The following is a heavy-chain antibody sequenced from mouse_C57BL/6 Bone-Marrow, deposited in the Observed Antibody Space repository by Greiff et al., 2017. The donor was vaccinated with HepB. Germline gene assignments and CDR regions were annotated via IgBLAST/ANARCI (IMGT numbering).Heavy chain of an antibody. V-gene: IGHV12-3*01. J-gene: IGHJ4*01. CDR1: GFPITSGYY. CDR2: ITHSGET. Sequence: VQGVESGPGLVKPSQSLFLTCSITGFPITSGYYWIWIRQSPGKPLEWMGYITHSGETFYNPSLQSPISITRETSKNQFFLQLNSVTTEDTAMYYCAGGPYAMDYWGQGTSVTVSS. CDR3: AGGPYAMDY.